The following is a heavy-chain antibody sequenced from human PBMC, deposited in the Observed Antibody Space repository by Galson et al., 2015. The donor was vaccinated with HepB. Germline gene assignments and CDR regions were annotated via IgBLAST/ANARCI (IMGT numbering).Heavy chain of an antibody. Sequence: SVKVSCKASGYTFTSYAMNWVRQAPGQGLEWMGWINTNTGNPTYAQGFTGRFVFSLDTSVSTAYLQISSLKAEDTAVYYCARPGTRIAARAVACDYWGQGTLVTVSS. CDR1: GYTFTSYA. CDR3: ARPGTRIAARAVACDY. CDR2: INTNTGNP. V-gene: IGHV7-4-1*02. D-gene: IGHD6-6*01. J-gene: IGHJ4*02.